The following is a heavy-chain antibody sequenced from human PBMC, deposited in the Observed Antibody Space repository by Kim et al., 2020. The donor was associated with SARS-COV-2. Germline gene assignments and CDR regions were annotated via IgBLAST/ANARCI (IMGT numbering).Heavy chain of an antibody. Sequence: SETLSLTCAVYGGSFSGYYWSWIRQPPGKGLEWIGEINHSGSTNYNPSLKSRVTISVDTSKNQFSLKLSSVTAADTAVYYCARGGRSSGYYYWGQGTLVT. CDR2: INHSGST. CDR1: GGSFSGYY. CDR3: ARGGRSSGYYY. D-gene: IGHD3-22*01. J-gene: IGHJ4*02. V-gene: IGHV4-34*01.